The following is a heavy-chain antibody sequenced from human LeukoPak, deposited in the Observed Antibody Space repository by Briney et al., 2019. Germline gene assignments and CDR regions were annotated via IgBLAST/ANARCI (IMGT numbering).Heavy chain of an antibody. J-gene: IGHJ6*03. Sequence: PSETLSLTCAVYGGSFSGYYWSWIRQPPGKGLEWIGEINHSGSTNYNPSLKSRVTISVDTSKNQSSLKLSSVTAADTAVYYCARSPYYYDSSGYFTTGYYMDVWGKGTTVTVSS. CDR1: GGSFSGYY. D-gene: IGHD3-22*01. CDR2: INHSGST. V-gene: IGHV4-34*01. CDR3: ARSPYYYDSSGYFTTGYYMDV.